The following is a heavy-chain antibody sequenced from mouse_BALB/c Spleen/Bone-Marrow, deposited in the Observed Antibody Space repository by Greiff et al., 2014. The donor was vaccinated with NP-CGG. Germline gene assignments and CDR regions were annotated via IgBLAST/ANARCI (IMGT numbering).Heavy chain of an antibody. V-gene: IGHV1S130*01. Sequence: VQLQESGSVLVRPGASVTLSCKASGYTFTSSWMHWAKQRPGQGLEWIGEIHPNSGNTNYNEKFKGKATLTVDTSSSTAYVDLSSLTSEDSAVYYCARYWSGFAYWGQGTLVTVSA. CDR1: GYTFTSSW. CDR2: IHPNSGNT. J-gene: IGHJ3*01. D-gene: IGHD4-1*01. CDR3: ARYWSGFAY.